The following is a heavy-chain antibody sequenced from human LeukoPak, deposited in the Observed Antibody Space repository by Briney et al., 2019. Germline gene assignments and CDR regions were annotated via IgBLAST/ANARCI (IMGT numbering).Heavy chain of an antibody. CDR1: GFTFDDYA. V-gene: IGHV3-9*01. CDR3: AKDADQDIVVVVAATSAFDI. D-gene: IGHD2-15*01. CDR2: ISWNSGSI. Sequence: GGPLRLSCAASGFTFDDYAMHWVRQAPGKGLEWVSGISWNSGSIGYADSVKGRFTISRDNAKNSLYLQMNSLRAEDTALYYCAKDADQDIVVVVAATSAFDIWGQGTMVTVSS. J-gene: IGHJ3*02.